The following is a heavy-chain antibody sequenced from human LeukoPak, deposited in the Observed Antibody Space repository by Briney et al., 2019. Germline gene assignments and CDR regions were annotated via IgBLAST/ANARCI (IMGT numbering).Heavy chain of an antibody. Sequence: PGGSLRLSCAASGFTFSTDWMHWVRQAPGKGLVWVSRINSDGSDTIYADSVKGRFTISRDNAKNTLFLQMTSLRAEDTAVYFCATDTSGYFKYWGRGTLVTVSS. CDR2: INSDGSDT. V-gene: IGHV3-74*01. CDR3: ATDTSGYFKY. D-gene: IGHD3-22*01. CDR1: GFTFSTDW. J-gene: IGHJ4*02.